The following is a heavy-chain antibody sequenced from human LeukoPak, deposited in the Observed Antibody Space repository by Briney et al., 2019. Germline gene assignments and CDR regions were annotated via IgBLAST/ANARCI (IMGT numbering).Heavy chain of an antibody. V-gene: IGHV1-8*01. CDR3: ARAPPTSGYFY. D-gene: IGHD3-22*01. Sequence: ASVKVSCKASGYTFTSYDFNWVRQATGQGLEWMGWMNTNSGNTGYAQEFQGRVTMTRNTSISTAYMELSSLRSEDTAVYYCARAPPTSGYFYWGQGTLVTVSS. CDR2: MNTNSGNT. CDR1: GYTFTSYD. J-gene: IGHJ4*02.